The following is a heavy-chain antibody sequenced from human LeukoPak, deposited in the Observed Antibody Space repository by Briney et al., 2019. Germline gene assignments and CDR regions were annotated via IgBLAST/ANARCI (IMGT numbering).Heavy chain of an antibody. Sequence: GGSLRLSCAASGFTFDDYDMHWVRHAPGKGLEWVSGISWNSGSIGYADSVKGRFTISRDNATNSLYLQMNSLRAEDTALYYCAKAGIRGYYFDYWGQGTLVTVSS. CDR1: GFTFDDYD. V-gene: IGHV3-9*01. D-gene: IGHD3-10*01. CDR3: AKAGIRGYYFDY. J-gene: IGHJ4*02. CDR2: ISWNSGSI.